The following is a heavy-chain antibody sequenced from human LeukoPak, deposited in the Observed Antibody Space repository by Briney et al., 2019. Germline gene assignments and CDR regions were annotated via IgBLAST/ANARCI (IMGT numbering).Heavy chain of an antibody. CDR1: GGRFSSYA. D-gene: IGHD3-9*01. CDR2: IIPIYDTT. J-gene: IGHJ6*03. V-gene: IGHV1-69*01. Sequence: SVKVSCKASGGRFSSYAISWVRQAPGQGLEWMGGIIPIYDTTKYAQKFQGRVTITADESTSTAYMELSSLRSEDTAVYYCARDARVYYDILTGRFYYMDVWGKGTTVTVSS. CDR3: ARDARVYYDILTGRFYYMDV.